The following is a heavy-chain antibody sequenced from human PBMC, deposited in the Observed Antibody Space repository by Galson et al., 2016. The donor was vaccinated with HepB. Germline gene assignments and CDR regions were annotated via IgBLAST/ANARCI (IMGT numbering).Heavy chain of an antibody. D-gene: IGHD1-26*01. V-gene: IGHV2-5*02. CDR2: IYWDGDK. J-gene: IGHJ4*02. CDR3: AHRYVGAPFDY. CDR1: GFSLNISGVG. Sequence: PALVKPTQTLTLTCTFSGFSLNISGVGVGWIRQPPGKALQWLALIYWDGDKRYSPSLKSRLTITEDISKKQVVLTMTNMDPVDTATYYCAHRYVGAPFDYWGQGTLVTVSS.